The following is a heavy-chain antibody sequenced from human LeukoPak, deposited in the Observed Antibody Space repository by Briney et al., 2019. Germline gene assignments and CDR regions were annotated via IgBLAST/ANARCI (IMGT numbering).Heavy chain of an antibody. V-gene: IGHV4-59*11. J-gene: IGHJ6*03. D-gene: IGHD1-26*01. Sequence: SETLSLTCTVSGGSLSSHYWSWIRQPPGKGLEWIGYIYYSGSTNYNPSLKSRVTISVDTSKNQFSLKLSSVTAADTAVYYCARASGSYKGLFYYYYYMDVWGKGTTVTVSS. CDR2: IYYSGST. CDR1: GGSLSSHY. CDR3: ARASGSYKGLFYYYYYMDV.